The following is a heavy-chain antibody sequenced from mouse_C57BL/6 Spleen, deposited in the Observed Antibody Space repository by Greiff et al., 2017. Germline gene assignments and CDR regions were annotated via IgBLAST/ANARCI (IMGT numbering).Heavy chain of an antibody. J-gene: IGHJ2*01. CDR3: ARPSYGDADYFDY. CDR1: GYAFSSYW. V-gene: IGHV1-80*01. D-gene: IGHD2-13*01. Sequence: VQLQESGAELVKPGASVKISCTASGYAFSSYWMNWVKQRPGKGLEWIGQIYPGDGDSNYNGKFKGKATLTADKSSSTAYMQLSSLTSEDSAVYFCARPSYGDADYFDYWGQGTTLTVAS. CDR2: IYPGDGDS.